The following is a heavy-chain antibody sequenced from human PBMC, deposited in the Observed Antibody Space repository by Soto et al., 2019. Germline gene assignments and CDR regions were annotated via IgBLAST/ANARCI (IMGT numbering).Heavy chain of an antibody. V-gene: IGHV4-31*02. CDR2: IYYSGSP. Sequence: PGKDLEWIGYIYYSGSPYDNPSLKSRVTISVDTSKDQFSLKLSSVTAADTAVYYCARIPLPPYYYYYTAVWGNGTTVIVFS. J-gene: IGHJ6*03. CDR3: ARIPLPPYYYYYTAV.